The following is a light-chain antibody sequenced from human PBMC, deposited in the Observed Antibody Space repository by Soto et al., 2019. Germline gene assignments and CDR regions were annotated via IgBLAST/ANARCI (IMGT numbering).Light chain of an antibody. V-gene: IGLV2-14*03. J-gene: IGLJ2*01. CDR2: EVT. CDR1: SSDVGGYNY. Sequence: QSALTQPASVSGSPGQSITISCTGTSSDVGGYNYVSWYQQHPGKAPKLMIYEVTNRPSGVSNRFSGSKSGNTASLPISGLQVEDEADYYCSSYTSSITVVFGGGTKVTVL. CDR3: SSYTSSITVV.